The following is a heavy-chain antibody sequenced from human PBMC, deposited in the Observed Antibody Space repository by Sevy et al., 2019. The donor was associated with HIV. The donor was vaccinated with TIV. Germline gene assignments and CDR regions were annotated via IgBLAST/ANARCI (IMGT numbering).Heavy chain of an antibody. V-gene: IGHV3-53*05. CDR3: ARTPIGNYVDYFDY. Sequence: GGSLRLSCAASGFIVTSNYMSWVRQAPGKGMEWVSVIHGGGTTQYAESVKGRFTISRDNSKNTPYLQMNTLRAEDTAVYYCARTPIGNYVDYFDYWGQGTLVTVSS. D-gene: IGHD1-7*01. CDR1: GFIVTSNY. CDR2: IHGGGTT. J-gene: IGHJ4*02.